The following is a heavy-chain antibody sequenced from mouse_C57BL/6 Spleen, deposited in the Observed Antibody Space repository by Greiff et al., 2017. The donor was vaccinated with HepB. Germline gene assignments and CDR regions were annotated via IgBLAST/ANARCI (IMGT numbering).Heavy chain of an antibody. J-gene: IGHJ3*01. Sequence: QVQLKESGAELVKPGASVKISCKASGYAFSSYWMNWVKQRPGKGLEWIGQIYPGDGDTNYNGKFKGKATLTADKSSSTAYMQLSSLTSEDSAVYFCARGGDDGYFFFAYWGQGTLVTVSA. V-gene: IGHV1-80*01. D-gene: IGHD2-3*01. CDR2: IYPGDGDT. CDR3: ARGGDDGYFFFAY. CDR1: GYAFSSYW.